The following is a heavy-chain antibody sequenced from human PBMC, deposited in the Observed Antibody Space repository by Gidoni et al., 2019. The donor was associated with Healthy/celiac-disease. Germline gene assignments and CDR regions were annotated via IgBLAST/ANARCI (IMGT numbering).Heavy chain of an antibody. J-gene: IGHJ6*02. D-gene: IGHD2-21*02. CDR2: ISSSSSYI. CDR3: ARDSGLGTVVTPHYGMDV. V-gene: IGHV3-21*01. Sequence: EVQLVESGGGLVKPGGSLRLSWAASGFTFSSYSMNWVRQAPGKGLEWVSSISSSSSYIYYADSVKGRFTISRDNAKNSLYLQMNSLRAEDTAVYYCARDSGLGTVVTPHYGMDVWGQGTTVTVSS. CDR1: GFTFSSYS.